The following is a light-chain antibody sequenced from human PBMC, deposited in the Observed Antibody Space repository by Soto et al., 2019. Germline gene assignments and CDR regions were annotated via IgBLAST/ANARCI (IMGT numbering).Light chain of an antibody. V-gene: IGKV3-11*01. Sequence: IVLAQCPATLSLSPGERATLACRASQGFXSYLGWDQKKPGQSQWILSYXASNRATGIPARFSGSGCGTDFTLTISSLEPEDVAVYYCQQRSNWSTFGQGTRLEIK. CDR3: QQRSNWST. CDR1: QGFXSY. CDR2: XAS. J-gene: IGKJ5*01.